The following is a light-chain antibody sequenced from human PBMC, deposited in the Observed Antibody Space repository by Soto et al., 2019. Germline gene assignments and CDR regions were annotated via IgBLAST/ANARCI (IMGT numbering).Light chain of an antibody. Sequence: EILLTQSPGTLSLSPGERATLSCRASQSVSSSYLAWYQQKPGRAPRLLIYGASSRATGIPSRFSGSGSGTDFTLTITRLEPEDFAVYYCQQYDSSLGWSFGQGTKVDI. CDR3: QQYDSSLGWS. J-gene: IGKJ1*01. V-gene: IGKV3-20*01. CDR1: QSVSSSY. CDR2: GAS.